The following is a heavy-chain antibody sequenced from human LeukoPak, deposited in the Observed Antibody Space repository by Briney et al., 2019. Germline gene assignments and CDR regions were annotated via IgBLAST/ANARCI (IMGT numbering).Heavy chain of an antibody. CDR2: ISGSGGST. CDR3: AKLSSDSSGYYYFGY. Sequence: GGSLRLSCAASGFTFSNAWMSWVRQAPGKGLEWVSAISGSGGSTYYADSVKGRFTISRDNSKNTLYLQMNSLRAEDTAVYYCAKLSSDSSGYYYFGYWGQGTLVTVSS. D-gene: IGHD3-22*01. V-gene: IGHV3-23*01. CDR1: GFTFSNAW. J-gene: IGHJ4*02.